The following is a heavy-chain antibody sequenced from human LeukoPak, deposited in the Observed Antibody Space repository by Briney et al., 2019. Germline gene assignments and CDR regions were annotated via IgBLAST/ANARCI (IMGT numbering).Heavy chain of an antibody. J-gene: IGHJ5*02. V-gene: IGHV4-39*01. CDR1: GGSISSSSYY. CDR2: IYYSGST. D-gene: IGHD2-2*01. Sequence: SETLSLTCTVSGGSISSSSYYWGWIRQPPGKGLEWIGSIYYSGSTYYNPSLKSRVTISVDTSKNQFSLKLSSVTAADTAVYYCARSFDIVVVWFDPWGQGTLVTVSS. CDR3: ARSFDIVVVWFDP.